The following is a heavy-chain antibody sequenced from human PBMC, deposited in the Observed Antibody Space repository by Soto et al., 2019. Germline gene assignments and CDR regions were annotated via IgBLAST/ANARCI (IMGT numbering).Heavy chain of an antibody. D-gene: IGHD3-10*01. J-gene: IGHJ4*02. V-gene: IGHV5-10-1*01. Sequence: GESLKISCQAFEYSFPIYWISWVRQMPGAGLEWMGRVDPNDSFATYSPSFQGHVTISVDKSTNIVYLQWRSLRASDTATYYCARHQSGSGNSNFDFWGQGTPVTVSS. CDR1: EYSFPIYW. CDR3: ARHQSGSGNSNFDF. CDR2: VDPNDSFA.